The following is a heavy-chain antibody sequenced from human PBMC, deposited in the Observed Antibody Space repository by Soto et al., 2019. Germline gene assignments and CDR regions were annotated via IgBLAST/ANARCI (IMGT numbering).Heavy chain of an antibody. Sequence: EVQLLESGGGLVQPGGSLRLSCAASGFTFSRYAMSWVRQAPGKGQEWVSVISGSGGSTYYADSVKGRFTISRDNSKNTLYLQMNSLRAEDTAVYYCAKRGSGSQFDYWGQGTLVTVSS. D-gene: IGHD1-26*01. J-gene: IGHJ4*02. CDR2: ISGSGGST. CDR1: GFTFSRYA. CDR3: AKRGSGSQFDY. V-gene: IGHV3-23*01.